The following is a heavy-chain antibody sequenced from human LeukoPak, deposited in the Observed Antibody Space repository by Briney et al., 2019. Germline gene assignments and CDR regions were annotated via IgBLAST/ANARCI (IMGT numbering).Heavy chain of an antibody. J-gene: IGHJ4*02. Sequence: PGGSLRLSCAASGFTFSSYSMNWVRQAPGKGLEWVSSISSSSYIYYADSVKGRFTISRDNAKNSLYLQMNSLRAEDTAVYYCARDLSRWLVQELFDYWGQGTLVTVSS. CDR3: ARDLSRWLVQELFDY. CDR2: ISSSSYI. CDR1: GFTFSSYS. V-gene: IGHV3-21*01. D-gene: IGHD6-19*01.